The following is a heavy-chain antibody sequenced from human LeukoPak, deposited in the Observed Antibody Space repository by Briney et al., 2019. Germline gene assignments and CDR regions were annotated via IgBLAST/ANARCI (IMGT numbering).Heavy chain of an antibody. CDR1: GFTVSSIY. CDR3: ARDLEAANTYYFDY. V-gene: IGHV3-66*01. CDR2: ISSAGTT. J-gene: IGHJ4*02. Sequence: TGGSLRLSCAASGFTVSSIYMSWVRQAPGKGLEWVSIISSAGTTYYADSVKGRFTISRDNSKNTVYLQVNSLGDEDTAVYYCARDLEAANTYYFDYWGQGTMVTVSS. D-gene: IGHD6-13*01.